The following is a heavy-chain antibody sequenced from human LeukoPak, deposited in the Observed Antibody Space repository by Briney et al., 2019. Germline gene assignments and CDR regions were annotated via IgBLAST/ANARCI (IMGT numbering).Heavy chain of an antibody. CDR1: GFTFSSYG. CDR2: ISYDGSNK. CDR3: AKELGYCSGGSCYP. D-gene: IGHD2-15*01. V-gene: IGHV3-30*18. Sequence: GRSLRLSCAASGFTFSSYGMHWVRQAPGKGLEWVAVISYDGSNKYYADSVKGRFTISRDNSKNTLYLQMNSLRAEDTAVYYCAKELGYCSGGSCYPWGQGTPVTVSS. J-gene: IGHJ5*02.